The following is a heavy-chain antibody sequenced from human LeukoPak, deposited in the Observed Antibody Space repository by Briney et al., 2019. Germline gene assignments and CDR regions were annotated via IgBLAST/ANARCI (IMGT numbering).Heavy chain of an antibody. Sequence: PGGSLRLSCAASGFTFSSYAMSWVRQAPGKGLEWVSAISGSGGSTYYADSVKGRFTIYRDNSKNTLYLQMNSLRAEDTAVYYCAKDIVVVPAANIAAAGNYWGQGTLVTVSS. CDR3: AKDIVVVPAANIAAAGNY. J-gene: IGHJ4*02. CDR2: ISGSGGST. V-gene: IGHV3-23*01. D-gene: IGHD2-2*01. CDR1: GFTFSSYA.